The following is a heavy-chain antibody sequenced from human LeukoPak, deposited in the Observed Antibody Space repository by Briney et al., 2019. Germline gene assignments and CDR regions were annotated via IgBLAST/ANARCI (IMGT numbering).Heavy chain of an antibody. CDR2: IWYGGSNK. CDR3: AKGGDGSGTPAAFDI. V-gene: IGHV3-30*18. CDR1: GFTFSSYG. D-gene: IGHD3-10*01. J-gene: IGHJ3*02. Sequence: GRSLRLSCAASGFTFSSYGMHWVRQAPGKGLEWVAVIWYGGSNKYYADSVKARFTSSRDNSKNTLYLQMNSLRAEDTAVYYCAKGGDGSGTPAAFDIWGQGTMVTVSS.